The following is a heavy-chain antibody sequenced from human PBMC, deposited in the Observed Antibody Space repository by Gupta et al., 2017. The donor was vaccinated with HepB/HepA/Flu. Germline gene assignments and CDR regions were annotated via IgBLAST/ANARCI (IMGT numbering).Heavy chain of an antibody. J-gene: IGHJ3*02. V-gene: IGHV3-21*01. CDR1: GFTFSSYS. D-gene: IGHD2-21*02. CDR2: ISSSSSYI. CDR3: ARELVGTDAFDI. Sequence: GESGGGLVKPGGSLRLSCAASGFTFSSYSMNWVRQAPGKGLEWVSSISSSSSYIYYADSVKGRFTISRDNANNSLYLQMNSLRAEDTAVDYCARELVGTDAFDIWGQGTIVTVSS.